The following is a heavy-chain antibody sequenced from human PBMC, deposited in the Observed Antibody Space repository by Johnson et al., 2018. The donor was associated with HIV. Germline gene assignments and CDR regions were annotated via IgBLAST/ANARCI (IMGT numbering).Heavy chain of an antibody. J-gene: IGHJ3*02. D-gene: IGHD2/OR15-2a*01. V-gene: IGHV3-66*01. CDR2: IYSGGTT. Sequence: VRLVESGGGLVHPGGSLRLSCAASGFTFSNAWMSWVRQAPGKGLEWVSVIYSGGTTYYADSVTGRFTISRDNSKNTLYLQMNSLRAEDTAVYYCARAYIYGAFDIWGQGTMVTVSS. CDR1: GFTFSNAW. CDR3: ARAYIYGAFDI.